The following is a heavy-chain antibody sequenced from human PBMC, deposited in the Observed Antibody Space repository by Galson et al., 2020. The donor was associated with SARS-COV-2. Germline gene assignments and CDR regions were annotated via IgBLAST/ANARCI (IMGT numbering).Heavy chain of an antibody. J-gene: IGHJ3*02. CDR3: ARTVVTARTRAFAI. CDR1: GFSFSSVRMG. CDR2: IFSNDEE. V-gene: IGHV2-26*02. D-gene: IGHD2-2*01. Sequence: SGPTLVKPTETLTLTCTVAGFSFSSVRMGVSWVRQPPGKALEWLAQIFSNDEEFYSTSLKSRLTISKDTTKSQVVLTMTNMHPVDAATYYCARTVVTARTRAFAIWGQGTVVPVSS.